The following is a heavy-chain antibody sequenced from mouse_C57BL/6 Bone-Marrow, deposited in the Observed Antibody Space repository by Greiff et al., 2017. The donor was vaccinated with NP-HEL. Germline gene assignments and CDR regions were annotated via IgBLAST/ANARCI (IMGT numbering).Heavy chain of an antibody. Sequence: VQLQQSGPELVKPGASVKMSCKASGYTFTDYNMHWVKQSHGKSLEWIGYINPNNGGTSYNQKFKGKATLTVHTSSSTAYMELRSLTSEDSAVYSCARGEDYYGSSPAWFAYWGQGTLVTVSA. CDR1: GYTFTDYN. CDR2: INPNNGGT. D-gene: IGHD1-1*01. CDR3: ARGEDYYGSSPAWFAY. V-gene: IGHV1-22*01. J-gene: IGHJ3*01.